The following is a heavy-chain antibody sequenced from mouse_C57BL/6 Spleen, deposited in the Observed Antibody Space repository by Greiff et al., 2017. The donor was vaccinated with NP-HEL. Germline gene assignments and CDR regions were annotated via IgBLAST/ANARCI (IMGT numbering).Heavy chain of an antibody. V-gene: IGHV1-22*01. CDR2: INPNNGGT. D-gene: IGHD1-1*01. Sequence: VQLQQSGPELVKPGASVKMSCKASGYTFTDYNMHWVKQSHGKSLEWIGYINPNNGGTSYNQKFKGKATLTVNKSSSTAYMELRSLTSEDSAVYYCARCPYYYGSSIYWYFDVWGTGTTVTVSS. J-gene: IGHJ1*03. CDR1: GYTFTDYN. CDR3: ARCPYYYGSSIYWYFDV.